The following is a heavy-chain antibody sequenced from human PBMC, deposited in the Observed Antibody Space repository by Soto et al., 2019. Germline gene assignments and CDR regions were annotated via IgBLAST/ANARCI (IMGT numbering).Heavy chain of an antibody. D-gene: IGHD5-12*01. V-gene: IGHV1-24*01. CDR3: ATPFYSGYGNYMDV. CDR2: FDPEDGET. CDR1: GYTLTELS. J-gene: IGHJ6*03. Sequence: ASVKVSCKVSGYTLTELSMYWVRQAPGKGLEWMGGFDPEDGETIYAQKFQGRVTMTEDTSTDTAYMELSSLRSEDTAVYYCATPFYSGYGNYMDVWGKGTTVTVSS.